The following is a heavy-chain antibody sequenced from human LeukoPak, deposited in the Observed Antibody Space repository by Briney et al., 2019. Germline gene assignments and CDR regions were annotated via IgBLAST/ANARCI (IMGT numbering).Heavy chain of an antibody. CDR2: INHSGST. CDR3: ARAAHAGGDTAMANALDY. Sequence: SETLSLTCAVYGGSFSGYYWSWIRQPPGKGLEWIGEINHSGSTNYNPSLKSRVTISVDTSKNQFSLKLSSVTAADTAMYYCARAAHAGGDTAMANALDYWGQGTLVTVSS. V-gene: IGHV4-34*01. CDR1: GGSFSGYY. D-gene: IGHD5-18*01. J-gene: IGHJ4*02.